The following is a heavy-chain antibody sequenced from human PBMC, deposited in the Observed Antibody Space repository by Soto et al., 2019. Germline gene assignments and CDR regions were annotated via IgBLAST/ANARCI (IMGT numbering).Heavy chain of an antibody. Sequence: QAQLVESGGGVVQPGSSLRLSCAASGFTFSSYGMHWFRQAPGTGLEWVAVISYDGGLQHYADSVKGRFTISRDNSKNMMLLQMNSLRAEDTAVYYCVSGRGYGHASVPYSWGQGTLVSVSS. J-gene: IGHJ4*02. CDR2: ISYDGGLQ. CDR3: VSGRGYGHASVPYS. V-gene: IGHV3-30*03. CDR1: GFTFSSYG. D-gene: IGHD5-18*01.